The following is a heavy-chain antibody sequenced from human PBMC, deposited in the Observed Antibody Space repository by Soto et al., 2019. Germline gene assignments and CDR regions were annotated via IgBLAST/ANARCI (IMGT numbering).Heavy chain of an antibody. Sequence: PWGSLRLSCAASGFTFSSYGMHWVRQAPGKGLEWVAVISYDGSNKYYADSVKGRFTISRDNSKNTLYLQMNSLRAEDTAVYYCAKSSLLGIVVVVAATNGFDYWGQGTLVTVSS. CDR3: AKSSLLGIVVVVAATNGFDY. D-gene: IGHD2-15*01. V-gene: IGHV3-30*18. J-gene: IGHJ4*02. CDR2: ISYDGSNK. CDR1: GFTFSSYG.